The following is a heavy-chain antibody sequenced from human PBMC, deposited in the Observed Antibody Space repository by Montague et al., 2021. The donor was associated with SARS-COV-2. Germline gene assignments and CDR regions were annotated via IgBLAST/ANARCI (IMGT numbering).Heavy chain of an antibody. CDR2: INHSGST. CDR1: GGSLSGYY. D-gene: IGHD3-3*01. J-gene: IGHJ5*02. Sequence: SETLSLTCAVYGGSLSGYYWAWIRQTPAKWLGWIGEINHSGSTNYNPSLKSRLTISVDTSKKQFSLKLNSMTAADTAVYYCARGADYDFWSGFLRYKWFDPWGLGTPVTVSS. V-gene: IGHV4-34*01. CDR3: ARGADYDFWSGFLRYKWFDP.